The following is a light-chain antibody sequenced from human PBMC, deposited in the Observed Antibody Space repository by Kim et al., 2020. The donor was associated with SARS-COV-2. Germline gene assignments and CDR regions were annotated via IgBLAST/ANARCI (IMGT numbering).Light chain of an antibody. CDR2: GAS. V-gene: IGKV3D-15*01. CDR3: QHYYNWPRT. CDR1: QCISSS. J-gene: IGKJ1*01. Sequence: VSPEERATLSCRASQCISSSLAGYQQKPGQPPRLLLHGASTRATGSPASFSGSGSGTDFTLTISSLQFEDSAVYYCQHYYNWPRTFGQGTKVDIK.